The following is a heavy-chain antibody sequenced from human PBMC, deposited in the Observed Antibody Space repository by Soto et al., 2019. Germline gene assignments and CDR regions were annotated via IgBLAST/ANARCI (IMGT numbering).Heavy chain of an antibody. CDR2: IHTSGSP. Sequence: SETLSLTCTVSGGSISSCYCSWIRQAAGKGLEWIGRIHTSGSPNYNPSLKSRVTMSADTSKNQFSLKLTSVTAADTAVYYCATGGTYFDYWGQGPLVTVS. J-gene: IGHJ4*02. CDR1: GGSISSCY. CDR3: ATGGTYFDY. V-gene: IGHV4-4*07.